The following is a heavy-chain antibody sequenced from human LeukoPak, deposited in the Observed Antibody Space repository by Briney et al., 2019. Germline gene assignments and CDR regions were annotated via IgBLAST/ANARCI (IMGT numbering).Heavy chain of an antibody. CDR1: GFTVSSNY. V-gene: IGHV3-66*01. D-gene: IGHD3-10*01. CDR3: ARLGQYYGSGSSY. J-gene: IGHJ4*02. CDR2: IYSGGST. Sequence: GGSLRLSCAASGFTVSSNYMSWVRQAPGKGLEWVSVIYSGGSTYYADSVKDRFTISRDNSKNTLYLQMNSLRAEDTAVYYCARLGQYYGSGSSYWGQGTLVTVSS.